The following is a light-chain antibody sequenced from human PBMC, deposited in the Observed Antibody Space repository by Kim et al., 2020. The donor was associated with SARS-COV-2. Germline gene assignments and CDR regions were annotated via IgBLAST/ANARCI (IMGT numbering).Light chain of an antibody. CDR1: QSLLHSNGYNY. CDR2: LGS. V-gene: IGKV2-28*01. Sequence: DIVMTQSPLSLPVTPGEPASISCRSSQSLLHSNGYNYLDWYLQKPGQSPQLLIYLGSNRASGVPDRFGGSGSGTDFTLKISRVEAEDVGVYYCMQALQTRLTFGGGTKLEI. CDR3: MQALQTRLT. J-gene: IGKJ4*01.